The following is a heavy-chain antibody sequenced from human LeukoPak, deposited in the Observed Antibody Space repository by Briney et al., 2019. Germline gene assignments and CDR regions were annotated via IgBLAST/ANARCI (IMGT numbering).Heavy chain of an antibody. CDR2: IYHSGST. J-gene: IGHJ4*02. CDR3: ARESCRSSTSCYSHPIDY. Sequence: SETLSLTCTVSGYSISSGYYWGWIRQPPGKGLEWIGSIYHSGSTYYNPSLKSRVTISVDTSKNQFSLKLSSVTAADTAVYYCARESCRSSTSCYSHPIDYWGQGTLVTVSS. D-gene: IGHD2-2*01. CDR1: GYSISSGYY. V-gene: IGHV4-38-2*02.